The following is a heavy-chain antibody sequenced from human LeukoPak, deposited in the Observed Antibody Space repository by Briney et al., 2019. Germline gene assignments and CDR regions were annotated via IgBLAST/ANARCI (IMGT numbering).Heavy chain of an antibody. J-gene: IGHJ6*04. CDR1: GFTFSSYG. CDR3: ARAPDCSSSCCYYYYYDMDV. CDR2: ISYDGSNK. V-gene: IGHV3-30*04. Sequence: PGGSLRLSCAASGFTFSSYGMDWVRQAPGKGLGWVAVISYDGSNKYYADSVKGRFTISSDNSKNTLYLPMNSLRAEHTAVYYCARAPDCSSSCCYYYYYDMDVWGKGTTVTVSS. D-gene: IGHD2-2*01.